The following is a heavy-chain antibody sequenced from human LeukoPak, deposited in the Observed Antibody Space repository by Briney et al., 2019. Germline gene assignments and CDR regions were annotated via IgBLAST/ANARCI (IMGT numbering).Heavy chain of an antibody. CDR3: ASRDGYNYN. Sequence: GGSLRLSCAASGFTFSNYWMHWVRQTPGEGLVCVSLIKGDGSSTTYADSVKGRFTISRDDSKNTLYLQMNSLRAEDTAVYYCASRDGYNYNWGQGTLVIVSS. CDR1: GFTFSNYW. V-gene: IGHV3-74*01. D-gene: IGHD5-24*01. J-gene: IGHJ4*02. CDR2: IKGDGSST.